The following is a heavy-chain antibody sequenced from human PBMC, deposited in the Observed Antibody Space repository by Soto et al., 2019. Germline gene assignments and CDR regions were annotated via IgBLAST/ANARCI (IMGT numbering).Heavy chain of an antibody. Sequence: EDQLVESGGGLVKPGGSLRLSCAASGFSFDTYNMNWVRQAPRKGLEWVSSISSGRPDIFYADSVRGRFTISRDDAKKSLFLQMNSLRADDTAVYYCARDHLGIAAGDFDLWGQGTLVTVSS. D-gene: IGHD6-19*01. CDR1: GFSFDTYN. J-gene: IGHJ4*02. CDR2: ISSGRPDI. V-gene: IGHV3-21*02. CDR3: ARDHLGIAAGDFDL.